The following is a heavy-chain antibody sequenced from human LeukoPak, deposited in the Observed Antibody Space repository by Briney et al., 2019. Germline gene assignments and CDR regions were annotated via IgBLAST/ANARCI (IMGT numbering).Heavy chain of an antibody. CDR2: IYHSGST. V-gene: IGHV4-30-2*01. CDR3: ARDQNWFDP. J-gene: IGHJ5*02. CDR1: GGSISSGGYS. Sequence: SETLSLTCAVSGGSISSGGYSWSWIRQPPGKGLEWIGYIYHSGSTYYNPSLKSRVTISVDRSKNQFSLKLSSVTAADTAVYYCARDQNWFDPWGQGTLVTVSS. D-gene: IGHD2/OR15-2a*01.